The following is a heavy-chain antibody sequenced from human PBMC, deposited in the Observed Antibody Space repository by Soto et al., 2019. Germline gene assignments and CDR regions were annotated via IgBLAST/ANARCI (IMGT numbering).Heavy chain of an antibody. J-gene: IGHJ6*02. Sequence: SETLSLTCAVSGDSISSVNWWSWVRQPPGKGLEWIGEIYHSGSTNYNPSLKSRVTISVDKSKNQFSLKLSSVTAADTAVYYCARVTYGSSSYGMDVWGQGATVTVSS. V-gene: IGHV4-4*02. D-gene: IGHD6-13*01. CDR1: GDSISSVNW. CDR2: IYHSGST. CDR3: ARVTYGSSSYGMDV.